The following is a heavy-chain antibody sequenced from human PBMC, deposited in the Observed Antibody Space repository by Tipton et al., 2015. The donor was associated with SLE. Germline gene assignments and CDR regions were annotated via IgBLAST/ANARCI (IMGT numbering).Heavy chain of an antibody. Sequence: TLSLTCSVSGASLSRGSYDWTWLRQPPGKGLEWLGHVHSSGTTNYTPSLKSRLTISSDTSKNHFSLNLTSVTAAATAVYYWARKFGSAEYWYFDFWGRGALVTVSS. J-gene: IGHJ2*01. D-gene: IGHD3-10*01. CDR1: GASLSRGSYD. V-gene: IGHV4-61*03. CDR2: VHSSGTT. CDR3: ARKFGSAEYWYFDF.